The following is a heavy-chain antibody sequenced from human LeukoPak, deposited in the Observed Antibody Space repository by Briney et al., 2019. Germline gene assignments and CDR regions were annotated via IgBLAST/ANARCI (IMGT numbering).Heavy chain of an antibody. CDR2: ISGSGGST. Sequence: PGGSLRLSCAASGFTFSSYGMSWVRQAPGKGLEWVSAISGSGGSTYYADSVKGRFTISRDNSKNTLYLQMNSLRAEDTAVYYCAVPYSSSWYNLRGDHYFDYWGQGTLVTVSS. CDR3: AVPYSSSWYNLRGDHYFDY. CDR1: GFTFSSYG. D-gene: IGHD6-13*01. J-gene: IGHJ4*02. V-gene: IGHV3-23*01.